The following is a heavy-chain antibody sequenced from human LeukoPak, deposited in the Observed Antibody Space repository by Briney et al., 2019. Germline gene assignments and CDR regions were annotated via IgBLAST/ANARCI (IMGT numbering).Heavy chain of an antibody. CDR2: IFPGDSDT. V-gene: IGHV5-51*01. J-gene: IGHJ4*02. CDR1: GYRFSTNW. Sequence: GESLKISCQGSGYRFSTNWIAWVRQMPGKGLEWLGIIFPGDSDTRYSPSFQGQATISADKPSSTAYLQWSSLKASDTSMYYCARHPGDYWGQGTLVTVSS. CDR3: ARHPGDY.